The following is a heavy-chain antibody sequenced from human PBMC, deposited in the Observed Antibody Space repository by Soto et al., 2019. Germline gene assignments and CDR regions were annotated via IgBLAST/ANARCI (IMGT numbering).Heavy chain of an antibody. V-gene: IGHV1-2*02. CDR2: INPNSGGT. D-gene: IGHD6-13*01. CDR1: GYTFTGYY. CDR3: AREAAAGTISDYYYYYGMDV. Sequence: PSVKVSCKASGYTFTGYYMHWVRQAPGQGLEWMGWINPNSGGTNYAQKFQGRVTMTRDTSISTAYMELSRLRSDDTAVYYCAREAAAGTISDYYYYYGMDVWGQGTTVTVSS. J-gene: IGHJ6*02.